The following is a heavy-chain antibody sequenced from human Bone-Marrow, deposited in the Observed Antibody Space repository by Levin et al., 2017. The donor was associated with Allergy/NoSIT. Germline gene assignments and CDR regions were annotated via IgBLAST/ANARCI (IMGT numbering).Heavy chain of an antibody. V-gene: IGHV4-59*11. CDR3: AKVGWGWYTLTQ. J-gene: IGHJ4*02. Sequence: TSETLSLTCSVSGGSIGSHYWSWIRQSPGKGLEWIGYIQNMGSASDNPSHYNPSLRSRVTISVDTSKNQFSLRLTSVTPADTALYYCAKVGWGWYTLTQWGPGTLVTVSA. CDR1: GGSIGSHY. CDR2: IQNMGSA. D-gene: IGHD6-19*01.